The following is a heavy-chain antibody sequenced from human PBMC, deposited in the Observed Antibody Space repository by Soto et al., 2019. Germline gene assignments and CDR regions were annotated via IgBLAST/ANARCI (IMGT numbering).Heavy chain of an antibody. CDR3: AKSGCSGGSCYSNWFDP. V-gene: IGHV3-23*01. Sequence: PGGSLRLSCAASGFTFSSYAMSWVRQAPGKGLEWVSAISGSGGSTYYADSVKGRFTISRDNSKNTLYLQMNSLRAEDTAVYYCAKSGCSGGSCYSNWFDPWGQGTLVTVSS. J-gene: IGHJ5*02. CDR1: GFTFSSYA. CDR2: ISGSGGST. D-gene: IGHD2-15*01.